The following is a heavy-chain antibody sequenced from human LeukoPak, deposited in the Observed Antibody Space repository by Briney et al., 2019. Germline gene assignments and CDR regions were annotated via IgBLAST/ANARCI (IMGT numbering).Heavy chain of an antibody. CDR1: GYSFTTSW. D-gene: IGHD3-9*01. CDR3: ARGIYDILTGYYINPWFDP. CDR2: IFPGDSDV. J-gene: IGHJ5*02. V-gene: IGHV5-51*01. Sequence: GESLKISCKASGYSFTTSWIGWVRQMPGEGLEYMGIIFPGDSDVRYSPSFRGRVTISADNSINTAYLQWSSLKASDTALYYCARGIYDILTGYYINPWFDPWGQGTLVTVSS.